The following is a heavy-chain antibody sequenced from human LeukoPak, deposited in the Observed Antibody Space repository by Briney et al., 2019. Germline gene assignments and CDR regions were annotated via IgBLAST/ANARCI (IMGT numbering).Heavy chain of an antibody. J-gene: IGHJ5*02. CDR2: IYYSGST. Sequence: SETLSLTCTVSGGSISSYYWSWIRQPPGKGLEWIGYIYYSGSTNYNPSLKSRVTISVDTSKNQFSLKLSSVTAADTAVYYCARGLFFGQHIDHWGQGTLVTVSS. CDR1: GGSISSYY. D-gene: IGHD3-3*01. CDR3: ARGLFFGQHIDH. V-gene: IGHV4-59*01.